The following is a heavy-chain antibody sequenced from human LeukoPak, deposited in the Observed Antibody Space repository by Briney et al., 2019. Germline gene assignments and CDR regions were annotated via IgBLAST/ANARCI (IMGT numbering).Heavy chain of an antibody. J-gene: IGHJ4*02. CDR1: GGSISSYY. D-gene: IGHD3-10*01. CDR3: ARRINYYDSGSYQTLFDY. V-gene: IGHV4-59*08. CDR2: IYYSGST. Sequence: PSETLSLTCTVSGGSISSYYWSWIRQPPGKGLEWIGYIYYSGSTNYNPSLKSRVTISVDTSKNQFSLKLSSVTAADTAVYYCARRINYYDSGSYQTLFDYWGQGTLVTVSS.